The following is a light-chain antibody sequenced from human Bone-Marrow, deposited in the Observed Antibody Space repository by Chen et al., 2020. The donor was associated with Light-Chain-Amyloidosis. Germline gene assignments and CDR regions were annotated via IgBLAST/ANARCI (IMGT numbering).Light chain of an antibody. CDR2: EDN. CDR1: SGSITTNN. Sequence: FMLTQPHSVSESPGKKVIISCTRSSGSITTNNVQWYQQRPGSSPTTVIYEDNQRPSGVPTRFSGSSDRSSNSASLTISGLKTEDEADYYCQSYQGSSQGVFGGGTKLTVL. CDR3: QSYQGSSQGV. V-gene: IGLV6-57*01. J-gene: IGLJ3*02.